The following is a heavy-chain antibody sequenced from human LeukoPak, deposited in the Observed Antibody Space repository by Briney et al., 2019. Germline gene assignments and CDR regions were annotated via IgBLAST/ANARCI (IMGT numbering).Heavy chain of an antibody. CDR3: ARKVEQQTWAFDY. V-gene: IGHV4-59*01. J-gene: IGHJ4*02. CDR2: IYYSDNT. Sequence: SETLSLTCTVSGGSISGYYWTWFRQPPGKRLEWIGYIYYSDNTNYNPSLKSRVTISIDTSKNQFSLKVRSVTAADTAVYYCARKVEQQTWAFDYWGQGTLVTVSS. CDR1: GGSISGYY. D-gene: IGHD6-13*01.